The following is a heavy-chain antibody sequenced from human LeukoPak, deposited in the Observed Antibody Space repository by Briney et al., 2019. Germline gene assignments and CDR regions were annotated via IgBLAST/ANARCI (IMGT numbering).Heavy chain of an antibody. J-gene: IGHJ2*01. D-gene: IGHD1-26*01. CDR2: TYYRSKWYN. CDR3: ARGKWELLSHYWCFDL. Sequence: SQTLSLTCAISGDSVSSNSAAWNWIRQSPSRGLEWLGRTYYRSKWYNDYAVSVKSRITINPDTSKNQFSLQLNSVTPEDTAVYYCARGKWELLSHYWCFDLWGRGALVTVSS. V-gene: IGHV6-1*01. CDR1: GDSVSSNSAA.